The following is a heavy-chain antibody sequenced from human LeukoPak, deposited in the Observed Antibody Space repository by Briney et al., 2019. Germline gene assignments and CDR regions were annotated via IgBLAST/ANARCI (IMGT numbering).Heavy chain of an antibody. CDR3: AKEGGDWGEGYFDY. Sequence: GRSLRLSCAASGFTFDDYAMHWVRQAPGKGLEWVSGISWNSGSIGYADSVKGRFTISRDNAKNSLDLQMNSLRAEDTAVYYCAKEGGDWGEGYFDYWGQGTLVTVSS. V-gene: IGHV3-9*01. J-gene: IGHJ4*02. D-gene: IGHD3-16*01. CDR2: ISWNSGSI. CDR1: GFTFDDYA.